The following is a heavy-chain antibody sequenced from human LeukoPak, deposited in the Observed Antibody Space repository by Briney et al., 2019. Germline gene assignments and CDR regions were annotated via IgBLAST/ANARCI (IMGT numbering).Heavy chain of an antibody. V-gene: IGHV3-30*18. D-gene: IGHD6-19*01. CDR3: ANAAAAPYSSGPPQRDY. J-gene: IGHJ4*02. CDR2: ISYDGSNK. Sequence: GRSLRLSCAASGFTFSSYGMHWVRQAPGKGLEWVAVISYDGSNKYYADSVKGRFTISRDNSKNTLYLQMNSLRAEDTAVYYCANAAAAPYSSGPPQRDYWGQGTLVTVSS. CDR1: GFTFSSYG.